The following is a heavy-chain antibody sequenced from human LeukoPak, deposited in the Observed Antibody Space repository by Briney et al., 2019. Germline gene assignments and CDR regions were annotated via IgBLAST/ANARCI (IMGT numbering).Heavy chain of an antibody. CDR1: GFTFTRYT. V-gene: IGHV3-21*04. CDR2: VSSGSTYI. Sequence: PGGSLRLSCVASGFTFTRYTMNWVRQAPGKGLEWVSSVSSGSTYIHYADSVKGRFTISRDNSKNTLYLQMNSLRAEDTAVYYCAKDYSSIAAAGMEEAFGYWGQGTLVTVSS. CDR3: AKDYSSIAAAGMEEAFGY. D-gene: IGHD6-13*01. J-gene: IGHJ4*02.